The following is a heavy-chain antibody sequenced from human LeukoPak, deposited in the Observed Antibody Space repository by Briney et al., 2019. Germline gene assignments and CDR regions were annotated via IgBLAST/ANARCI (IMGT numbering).Heavy chain of an antibody. CDR1: GYTFSNYA. D-gene: IGHD4-23*01. J-gene: IGHJ3*02. V-gene: IGHV1-3*01. Sequence: ASVKVSCKASGYTFSNYAVHWVRQAPGQRLEWMGRINAGDGDTNYSQKFQGRVTITRDTSASTAHMELSSLGSEDTALYYCARESYGGYQFDIWGQGTVVTVSS. CDR3: ARESYGGYQFDI. CDR2: INAGDGDT.